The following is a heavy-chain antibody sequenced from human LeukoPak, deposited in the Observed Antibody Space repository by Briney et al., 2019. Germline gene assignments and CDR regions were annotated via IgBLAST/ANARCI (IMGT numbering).Heavy chain of an antibody. J-gene: IGHJ5*01. Sequence: ASVKVSCKATSYISWVRQAPGQGLEWMGWIGNAGDTYYAQKFQGRVTVTTGTSSSTAYMELRSLRSDDTAVYYCARDFWNFDDSRGYYRDFDSWGQGTLVTVSS. CDR3: ARDFWNFDDSRGYYRDFDS. CDR1: TSY. V-gene: IGHV1-18*01. D-gene: IGHD3-22*01. CDR2: IGNAGDT.